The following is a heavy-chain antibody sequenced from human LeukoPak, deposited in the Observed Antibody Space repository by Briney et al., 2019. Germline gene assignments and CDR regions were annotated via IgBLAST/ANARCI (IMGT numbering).Heavy chain of an antibody. Sequence: PGGSLRLSXAASGFTVSSNSMTWVRQAPGKGLEWVSILYNGGGANYADSVKGRFTISRDNSRNTLFLQMNSLRDEDTAVYYCARRDTTGWFHHFDYWGQGTLVTVSS. CDR3: ARRDTTGWFHHFDY. J-gene: IGHJ4*02. D-gene: IGHD6-19*01. CDR2: LYNGGGA. CDR1: GFTVSSNS. V-gene: IGHV3-53*01.